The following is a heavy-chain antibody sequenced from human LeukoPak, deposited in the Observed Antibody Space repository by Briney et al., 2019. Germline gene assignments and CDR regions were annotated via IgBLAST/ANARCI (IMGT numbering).Heavy chain of an antibody. Sequence: QTGGSLRLSCAASGFTVSSNYMSWVRQAPGKGLKWVSVIYSGGSTYYADSVKGRFTISRDNSKNTLYLQMNSLRAEDTAVYYCARVRGDCSFDYWGQGTLVTVSS. CDR2: IYSGGST. J-gene: IGHJ4*02. V-gene: IGHV3-66*01. D-gene: IGHD2-21*02. CDR3: ARVRGDCSFDY. CDR1: GFTVSSNY.